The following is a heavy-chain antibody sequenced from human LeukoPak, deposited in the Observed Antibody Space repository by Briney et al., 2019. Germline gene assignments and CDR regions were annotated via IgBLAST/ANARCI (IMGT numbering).Heavy chain of an antibody. CDR3: ARVQGYCSSTSCYPDTNFDY. D-gene: IGHD2-2*01. CDR2: ISSSSSTI. Sequence: PGGSLRLSCAASGFTFSSYSMNWVRQAPGKGLEWVSYISSSSSTIYYADSVKGRFTISRDNAKNSLYLQMNSLRDEDTAVYYCARVQGYCSSTSCYPDTNFDYWGQGTLVTVSS. CDR1: GFTFSSYS. J-gene: IGHJ4*02. V-gene: IGHV3-48*02.